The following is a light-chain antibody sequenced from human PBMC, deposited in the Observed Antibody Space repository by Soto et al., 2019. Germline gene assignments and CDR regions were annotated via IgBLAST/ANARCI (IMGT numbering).Light chain of an antibody. CDR1: QNIRRN. CDR3: QQYDNWPPVT. J-gene: IGKJ4*01. Sequence: EIVMTQSPATLSMSPGERATLSCSASQNIRRNLAWYQQKPGQAPRLLIYQTSTRAPGIPARFSGGGSGTEFILTICSLQSEDFAVYFCQQYDNWPPVTFGGGTKVEIK. V-gene: IGKV3-15*01. CDR2: QTS.